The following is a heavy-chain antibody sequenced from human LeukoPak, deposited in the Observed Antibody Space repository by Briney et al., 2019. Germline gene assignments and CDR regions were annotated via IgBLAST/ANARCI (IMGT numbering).Heavy chain of an antibody. Sequence: SETLSLTCHISGASISGYYWGWIRQPPGKGLEWIGSIDYSGSTYYNPSLKSRVTISVDTSKNQFSLKLSSVTAADTAVYYCARGDAWLDYWGQGTLVTVSS. V-gene: IGHV4-59*12. D-gene: IGHD2-21*01. J-gene: IGHJ4*02. CDR1: GASISGYY. CDR3: ARGDAWLDY. CDR2: IDYSGST.